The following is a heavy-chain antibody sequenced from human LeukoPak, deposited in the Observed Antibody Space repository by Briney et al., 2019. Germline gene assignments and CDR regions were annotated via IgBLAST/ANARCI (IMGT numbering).Heavy chain of an antibody. CDR1: GFTFSSYA. CDR3: ARDKYSGGSGVFDP. Sequence: PGGSLRLSCAASGFTFSSYAMSWVRQAPGKGLEWVSAISGTGGGTYNADSVKGRFTISRDNSKNTLYLQMNSLRAEDTALYYCARDKYSGGSGVFDPWGQGTQVTVSS. V-gene: IGHV3-23*01. J-gene: IGHJ5*02. D-gene: IGHD2-21*01. CDR2: ISGTGGGT.